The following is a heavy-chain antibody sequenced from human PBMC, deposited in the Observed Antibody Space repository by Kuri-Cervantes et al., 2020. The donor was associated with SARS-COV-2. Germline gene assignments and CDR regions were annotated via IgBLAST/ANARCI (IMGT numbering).Heavy chain of an antibody. CDR3: AVYFYGSGNYHDTLDK. CDR2: INAGNGDT. J-gene: IGHJ4*02. CDR1: GLTFVNYA. V-gene: IGHV1-3*01. Sequence: ASVKVSCKSSGLTFVNYAMHWVRQAPGQRLEWMGWINAGNGDTKISQKFQGRVTITRDIFADTAYMGLSSLRSEDTAVYYCAVYFYGSGNYHDTLDKWGQGTLVTVSS. D-gene: IGHD3-10*01.